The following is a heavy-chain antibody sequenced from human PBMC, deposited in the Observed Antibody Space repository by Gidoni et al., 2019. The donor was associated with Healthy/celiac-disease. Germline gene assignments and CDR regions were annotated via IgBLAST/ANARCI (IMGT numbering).Heavy chain of an antibody. Sequence: QVQLQQWGAGLLKPSETLSLTCAVYGGSFSGYYWSWIRQPPGKGLEWIGEINHSGSTNYNPSLKSRVTISVDTSKNQFSLKLSSVTAADTAVYYCARLPSERWFGELLFSDYWGQGTLVTVSS. V-gene: IGHV4-34*01. D-gene: IGHD3-10*01. CDR3: ARLPSERWFGELLFSDY. CDR2: INHSGST. CDR1: GGSFSGYY. J-gene: IGHJ4*02.